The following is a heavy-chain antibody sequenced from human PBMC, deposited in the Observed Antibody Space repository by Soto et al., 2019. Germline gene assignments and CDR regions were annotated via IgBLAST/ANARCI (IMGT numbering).Heavy chain of an antibody. CDR1: GFTFSSYG. CDR3: ARDCSTYYYGSGSIDYGMDV. D-gene: IGHD3-10*01. J-gene: IGHJ6*02. CDR2: IWYDGSNK. Sequence: PGGSLRLSCAASGFTFSSYGMHWVRQAPGKGLEWVAVIWYDGSNKYYADSVKGRFTISRDNSKNTLYLQMNSLRAEDTAVYYCARDCSTYYYGSGSIDYGMDVWGQGTTVTVSS. V-gene: IGHV3-33*01.